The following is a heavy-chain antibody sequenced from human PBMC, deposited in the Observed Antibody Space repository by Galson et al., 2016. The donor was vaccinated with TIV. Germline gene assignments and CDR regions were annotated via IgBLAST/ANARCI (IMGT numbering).Heavy chain of an antibody. CDR3: ARESYSDSSGYYFTYYYYGMAV. V-gene: IGHV1-2*02. D-gene: IGHD3-22*01. J-gene: IGHJ6*02. CDR1: GYTFIGHY. CDR2: INPNSGGT. Sequence: SVKVSCKASGYTFIGHYLHWVRQAPGQGLEWMGWINPNSGGTEFAQKFQGRVTMTRDPSTGTVYMELSRLKSDDTAVYFCARESYSDSSGYYFTYYYYGMAVGGQGTTVTVTS.